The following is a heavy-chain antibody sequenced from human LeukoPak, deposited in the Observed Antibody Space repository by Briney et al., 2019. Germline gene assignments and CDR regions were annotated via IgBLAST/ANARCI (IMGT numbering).Heavy chain of an antibody. J-gene: IGHJ4*02. CDR3: ARGAVAGHLYYFDY. Sequence: PSETLSLTCTVSGGSISSYYWSWIRQPPGKGLEWLGYIYYSGSTNYNPSLKSRVTISVDTSKNQFSLKLSSVTAADTAVYYCARGAVAGHLYYFDYWGQGTLVTVSS. D-gene: IGHD6-19*01. CDR1: GGSISSYY. V-gene: IGHV4-59*01. CDR2: IYYSGST.